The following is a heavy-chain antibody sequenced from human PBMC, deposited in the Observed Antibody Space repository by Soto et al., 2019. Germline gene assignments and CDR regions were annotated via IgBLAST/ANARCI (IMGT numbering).Heavy chain of an antibody. CDR1: GGSFSSYA. CDR3: ARADERRIAAAGTLDY. V-gene: IGHV1-69*01. Sequence: SLKGACKASGGSFSSYAISWVRQAPGQGLEWMGGIIPIFGTANYAQKFQGRVTITADESTSTAYMELSSLRSEDTAVYYCARADERRIAAAGTLDYWGQGTLVTVSS. J-gene: IGHJ4*02. CDR2: IIPIFGTA. D-gene: IGHD6-13*01.